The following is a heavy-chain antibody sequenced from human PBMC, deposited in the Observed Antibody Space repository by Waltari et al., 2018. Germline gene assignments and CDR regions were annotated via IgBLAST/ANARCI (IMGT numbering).Heavy chain of an antibody. Sequence: EVQLVESGGGLVKPGGSLRLSCAASGFSFSNAWMKWVRQAPGKGREWVGRIKRKTEGGTTDYAAPVKGRFTISRDDSKNTLYLQMNSLKTEDTAVYYCTPGGREGVSWGQGTLVTASS. CDR2: IKRKTEGGTT. D-gene: IGHD3-16*01. CDR3: TPGGREGVS. V-gene: IGHV3-15*07. CDR1: GFSFSNAW. J-gene: IGHJ5*02.